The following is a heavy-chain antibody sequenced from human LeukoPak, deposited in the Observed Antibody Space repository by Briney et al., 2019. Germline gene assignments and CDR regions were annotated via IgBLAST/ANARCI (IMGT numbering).Heavy chain of an antibody. Sequence: ASVTVSCKVSGYTLTELSMHWVRQAPGKGLEWMGGFDPEDGETIYAQKFQGRVTMTEDTSTDTAYMELSSLRSEDTAVYYCATDRGGYSYGYTYFDYWGQGTLVTVSS. J-gene: IGHJ4*02. CDR1: GYTLTELS. CDR2: FDPEDGET. D-gene: IGHD5-18*01. V-gene: IGHV1-24*01. CDR3: ATDRGGYSYGYTYFDY.